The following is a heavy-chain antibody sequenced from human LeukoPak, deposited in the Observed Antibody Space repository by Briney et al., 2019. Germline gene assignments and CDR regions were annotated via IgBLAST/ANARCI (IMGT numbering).Heavy chain of an antibody. CDR1: GGSISSCSYY. CDR3: AREGYSYGYYYFDY. D-gene: IGHD5-18*01. CDR2: IYTSWST. J-gene: IGHJ4*02. Sequence: PSETLSLTCTVSGGSISSCSYYWSWIRQPAGKGLEWIGRIYTSWSTNYNPSLKSRVTISVDTSKNQFSLKLSSVTAADTAEYYCAREGYSYGYYYFDYWGQGTLVTVSS. V-gene: IGHV4-61*02.